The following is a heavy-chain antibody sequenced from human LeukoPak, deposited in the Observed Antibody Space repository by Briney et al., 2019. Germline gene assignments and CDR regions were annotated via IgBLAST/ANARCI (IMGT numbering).Heavy chain of an antibody. CDR1: GGSFSGDF. V-gene: IGHV4-34*10. J-gene: IGHJ4*02. Sequence: SETLSLTCAVYGGSFSGDFWSWIRQSPGKGLEWIGEINHSGSTNYNPSLKSRVTMSVDASQKQFSLRLTSLRAEDTAIYYCATYRQVLLPFESWGQGTLVTVSS. CDR2: INHSGST. CDR3: ATYRQVLLPFES. D-gene: IGHD2-8*02.